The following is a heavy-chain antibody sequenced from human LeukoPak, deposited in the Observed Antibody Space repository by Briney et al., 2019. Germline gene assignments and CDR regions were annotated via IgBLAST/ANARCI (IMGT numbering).Heavy chain of an antibody. V-gene: IGHV3-23*01. CDR2: TSDRGDYT. Sequence: GGSLRLSCAASGFTFSSYAMSWVCQAPGKGLEWVSGTSDRGDYTYYADSVKGRFTISRDNSKNTLYLQMNSLRAEDTALYFCAKKAQYNGNYPLDYWGQGTLVTVSS. J-gene: IGHJ4*02. D-gene: IGHD1-26*01. CDR1: GFTFSSYA. CDR3: AKKAQYNGNYPLDY.